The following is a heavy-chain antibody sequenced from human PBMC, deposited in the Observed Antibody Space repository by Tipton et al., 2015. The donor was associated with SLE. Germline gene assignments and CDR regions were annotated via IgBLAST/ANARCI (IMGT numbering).Heavy chain of an antibody. D-gene: IGHD2-2*01. J-gene: IGHJ6*03. CDR3: ARGSPARSGYYYYYYMDV. Sequence: TLSLTCNVSGYSIRDGYYWGWIRQAPGKGLEWIGTIHHSGITYYNPSLKSRVTISVDTSKNQFSLKVRSVTAADTAVYYCARGSPARSGYYYYYYMDVWGKGTTVTVSS. CDR2: IHHSGIT. V-gene: IGHV4-38-2*02. CDR1: GYSIRDGYY.